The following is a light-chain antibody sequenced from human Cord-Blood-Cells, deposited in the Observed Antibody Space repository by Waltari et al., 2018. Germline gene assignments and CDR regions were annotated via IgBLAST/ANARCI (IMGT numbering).Light chain of an antibody. Sequence: QSALPQPASVSGSPGQSITISCTGTSSDVGSYTLVSWYQQPPGKAPKLMIYEVSKRPSGVSNRFSGSKSGNTASLTISGLQAEDEADYYCCSYAGSSTYVFGTGTKVTVL. CDR1: SSDVGSYTL. CDR2: EVS. CDR3: CSYAGSSTYV. V-gene: IGLV2-23*02. J-gene: IGLJ1*01.